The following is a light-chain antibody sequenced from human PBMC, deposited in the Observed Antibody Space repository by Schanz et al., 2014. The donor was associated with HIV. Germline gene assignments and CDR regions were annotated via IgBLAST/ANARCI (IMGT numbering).Light chain of an antibody. CDR3: QQYYTNPLT. V-gene: IGKV3-15*01. Sequence: EIVMTQSPATLSVSPGERATLSCRASQSVSSNLAWYQQKPGQSPRLLIYGASTRATDLSARFSGSGSGTDFTLTISSLQSEDFAVYYCQQYYTNPLTFGGGTKVEIK. CDR2: GAS. CDR1: QSVSSN. J-gene: IGKJ4*01.